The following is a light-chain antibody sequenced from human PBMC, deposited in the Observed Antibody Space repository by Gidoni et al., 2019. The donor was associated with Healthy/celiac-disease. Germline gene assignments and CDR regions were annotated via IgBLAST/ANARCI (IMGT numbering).Light chain of an antibody. CDR2: EVS. CDR1: SSDVGGYNY. CDR3: SSYTSSSTRV. Sequence: QSALPQPASVSGSPGQSITISCTGTSSDVGGYNYVSWYQPHPGKAPKLMTYEVSNRPSGVSNRFSDSRSGNTASLTISGLQAEDEADYYCSSYTSSSTRVFGGGTKLTVL. J-gene: IGLJ3*02. V-gene: IGLV2-14*01.